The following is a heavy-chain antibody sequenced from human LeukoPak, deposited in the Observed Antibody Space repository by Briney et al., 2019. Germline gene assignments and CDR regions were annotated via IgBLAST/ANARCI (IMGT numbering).Heavy chain of an antibody. CDR2: MYGDMRDI. D-gene: IGHD5-12*01. CDR3: ARDLGLRGST. V-gene: IGHV3-74*01. J-gene: IGHJ5*02. Sequence: GGSLRLSCEASGLTFSNSWMHWVRQIPGKGLVWVSRMYGDMRDISYADSVKGRFTISRDNAKNTVYPQMNSLRGEDTAAYYCARDLGLRGSTWGQGTLVTASS. CDR1: GLTFSNSW.